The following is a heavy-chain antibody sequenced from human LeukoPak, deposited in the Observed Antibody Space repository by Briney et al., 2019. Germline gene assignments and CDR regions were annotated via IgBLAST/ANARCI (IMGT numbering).Heavy chain of an antibody. CDR3: ARGFPPGSGSRGSHAFDV. CDR1: EMSFSAYY. Sequence: SETLSLTCAVSEMSFSAYYWNWIRQSPGKGLEWIGQINYGGSTKYTPSLEGRGTILIDTSKNQFSLKLTSVTAADTAVYYCARGFPPGSGSRGSHAFDVWGQGTMVTVSS. J-gene: IGHJ3*01. D-gene: IGHD6-19*01. CDR2: INYGGST. V-gene: IGHV4-34*01.